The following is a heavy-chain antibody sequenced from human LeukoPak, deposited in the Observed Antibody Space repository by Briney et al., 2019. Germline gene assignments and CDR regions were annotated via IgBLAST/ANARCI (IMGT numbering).Heavy chain of an antibody. CDR3: AETGGYNSGVFDY. V-gene: IGHV1-2*02. CDR1: GYTFTGYY. Sequence: ASVKVSCKASGYTFTGYYMHWVRQAPGQGLEWIGWINPNSGGTNYAQKFQGRVTMTRDTSISTAYMELSRLRSDDTAVYYCAETGGYNSGVFDYWGQGTLVTVSS. D-gene: IGHD2-15*01. CDR2: INPNSGGT. J-gene: IGHJ4*02.